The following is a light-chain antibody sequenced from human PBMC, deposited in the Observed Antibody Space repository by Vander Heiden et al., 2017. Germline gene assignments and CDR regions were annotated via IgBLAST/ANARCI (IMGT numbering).Light chain of an antibody. Sequence: EIVLTQSPATLSLSPGARATLTGTASQSVSSYLAWYQQKPGQAPRLLIYDASTRATGIPARFSGSGSGTDFTLTISSLEPEDFAVYYCQQRSNWPPGYTFGQGTKLEIK. J-gene: IGKJ2*01. CDR2: DAS. CDR3: QQRSNWPPGYT. CDR1: QSVSSY. V-gene: IGKV3-11*01.